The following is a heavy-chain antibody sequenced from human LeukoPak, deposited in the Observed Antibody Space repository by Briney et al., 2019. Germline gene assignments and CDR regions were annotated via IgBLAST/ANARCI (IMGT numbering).Heavy chain of an antibody. CDR3: ARDRWELL. D-gene: IGHD1-26*01. J-gene: IGHJ4*02. CDR2: IYYSGST. CDR1: GGSISSSSYY. V-gene: IGHV4-39*07. Sequence: SETLSLTCTVSGGSISSSSYYWGWIRQPPGKGLEWIGSIYYSGSTYYNPSLKSRVTISVDTSKNQFSLKLSSVTAADTAVYYCARDRWELLWGQGTLVTVSS.